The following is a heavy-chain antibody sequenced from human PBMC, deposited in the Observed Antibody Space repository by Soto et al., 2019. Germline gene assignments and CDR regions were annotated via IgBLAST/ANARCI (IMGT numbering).Heavy chain of an antibody. CDR3: ARRGSGHTFDY. D-gene: IGHD3-10*01. Sequence: QLQLQESGPGLVKPSETLSLTCAVSGASISRTGFHWGWIRQPPGQGLEWIGRFYEGETTFYNSSLKSRVTISADTSKNNFSLKLSSVTAADTAVYYCARRGSGHTFDYWGQGTLVTVSS. CDR2: FYEGETT. CDR1: GASISRTGFH. J-gene: IGHJ4*02. V-gene: IGHV4-39*01.